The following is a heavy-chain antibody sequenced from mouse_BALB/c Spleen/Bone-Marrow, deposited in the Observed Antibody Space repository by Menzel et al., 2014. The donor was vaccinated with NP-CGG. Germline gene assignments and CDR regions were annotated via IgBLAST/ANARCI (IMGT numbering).Heavy chain of an antibody. CDR2: ILPGSGST. CDR1: GYTFXNYW. J-gene: IGHJ3*01. V-gene: IGHV1-9*01. D-gene: IGHD2-1*01. CDR3: ARDGNYPAWFTY. Sequence: QVQLQQSGAELMKPGASVKISCKASGYTFXNYWIEWVRQRPGHGLEWIGEILPGSGSTNYNEKFKGRATITAETSSITAYMQLSSLTSEDSAVYYCARDGNYPAWFTYWGHGTLVTVSA.